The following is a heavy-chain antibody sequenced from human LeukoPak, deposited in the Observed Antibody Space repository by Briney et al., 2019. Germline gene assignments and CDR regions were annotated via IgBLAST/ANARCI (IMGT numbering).Heavy chain of an antibody. CDR2: IKQDGSKR. D-gene: IGHD3-22*01. J-gene: IGHJ4*02. CDR1: GFTFSDYW. Sequence: GGSLRLSCAASGFTFSDYWMTWVRQAPGKGLEWVANIKQDGSKRNYVDSVKGRFTISRDNAKNSLYLQMNSLRAEDTAVYYCATPLVYSDSSGYHQGGDWGQGTLVTVSS. V-gene: IGHV3-7*03. CDR3: ATPLVYSDSSGYHQGGD.